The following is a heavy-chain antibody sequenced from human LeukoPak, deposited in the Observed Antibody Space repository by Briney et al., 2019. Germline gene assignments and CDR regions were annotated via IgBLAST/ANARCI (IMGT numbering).Heavy chain of an antibody. CDR2: IYPDDYNT. CDR3: ARTNLWFGELDAFDI. CDR1: GYSFSNYW. D-gene: IGHD3-10*01. V-gene: IGHV5-51*03. Sequence: GESLKISCKGSGYSFSNYWIAWVRQMPGKGLEWMGIIYPDDYNTRYSPSFQGQVTISADKSISIASLQWSSLKASDTAMYYCARTNLWFGELDAFDIWGQGTLVTVSS. J-gene: IGHJ3*02.